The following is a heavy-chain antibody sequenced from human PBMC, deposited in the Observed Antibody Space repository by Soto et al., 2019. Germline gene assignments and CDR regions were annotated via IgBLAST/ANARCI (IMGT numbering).Heavy chain of an antibody. V-gene: IGHV1-8*01. CDR1: GYTFTSYD. Sequence: ASVKVSCKASGYTFTSYDINWVRQATGQGLEWMGWMNPNSGNTGYAQKFQGRVTMTRNTSISTAYMELSSLRSEDTAVYYCARIYSSSWFAPSFDPWGQGTLVTVSS. CDR2: MNPNSGNT. J-gene: IGHJ5*02. D-gene: IGHD6-13*01. CDR3: ARIYSSSWFAPSFDP.